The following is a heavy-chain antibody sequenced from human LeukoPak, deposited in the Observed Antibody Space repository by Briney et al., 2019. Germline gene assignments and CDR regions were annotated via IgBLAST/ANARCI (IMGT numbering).Heavy chain of an antibody. Sequence: PSETLSLTCTVSGGTISRGGYYWSWIRQHPGTGLEWIGYIYYSWSTYYNPSLKSRVTISVDTSKNQFSLKLSSVTAADTAVYYCARQLLWHYGMDVWGQGTTVTVSS. D-gene: IGHD1-7*01. J-gene: IGHJ6*02. CDR2: IYYSWST. V-gene: IGHV4-31*03. CDR1: GGTISRGGYY. CDR3: ARQLLWHYGMDV.